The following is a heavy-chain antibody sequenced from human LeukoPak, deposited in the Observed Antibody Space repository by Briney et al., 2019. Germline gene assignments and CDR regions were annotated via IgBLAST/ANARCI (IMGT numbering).Heavy chain of an antibody. CDR2: IYYSGST. J-gene: IGHJ6*03. Sequence: SETLSLTCAVYGGSFSGYYWSWIRQPPGKGLEWIGYIYYSGSTNYNPSLKSRVTISVDTSKNQFSLKLSSVTAADTAVYYCARDIVATISPGDYYYYMDVWGKGATVTISS. CDR1: GGSFSGYY. V-gene: IGHV4-59*01. D-gene: IGHD5-12*01. CDR3: ARDIVATISPGDYYYYMDV.